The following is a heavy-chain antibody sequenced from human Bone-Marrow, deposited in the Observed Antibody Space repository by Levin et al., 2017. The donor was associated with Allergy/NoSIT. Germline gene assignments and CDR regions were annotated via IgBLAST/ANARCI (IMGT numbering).Heavy chain of an antibody. CDR3: ARHSQESSSGWDAYEIEV. D-gene: IGHD6-19*01. CDR2: FYISGST. J-gene: IGHJ6*01. V-gene: IGHV4-4*09. Sequence: SETLSLTCTVSGASISSYYWSWIRQPPGKGLEWIGYFYISGSTNYNPSLRSRVTIPVDMSKSQLSLHLTSVTAADPPLYYCARHSQESSSGWDAYEIEVWGEGTAITDSS. CDR1: GASISSYY.